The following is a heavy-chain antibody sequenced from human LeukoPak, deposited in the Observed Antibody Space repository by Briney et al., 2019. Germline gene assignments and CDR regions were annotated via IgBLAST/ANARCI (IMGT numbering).Heavy chain of an antibody. CDR3: ARGSIAVAGFDY. Sequence: SETLSLTCDVYGGAFSGYYWSWIRQPPGEGLEWIGEINHSGITNYSPSLKSRVTISVDTSNNRFSLKLSSVTAADTAVYYCARGSIAVAGFDYWGQGTLVTVSS. CDR2: INHSGIT. CDR1: GGAFSGYY. J-gene: IGHJ4*02. D-gene: IGHD6-19*01. V-gene: IGHV4-34*01.